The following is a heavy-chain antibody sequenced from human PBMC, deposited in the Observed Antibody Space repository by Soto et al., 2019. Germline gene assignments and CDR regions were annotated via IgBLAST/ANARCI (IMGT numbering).Heavy chain of an antibody. V-gene: IGHV3-48*03. D-gene: IGHD2-2*02. Sequence: RGGSLRLSCAASGFTFISYEINWFGHSPGEGREWVSYISSSGSTIYYADSVKGRFTISRDNAKNSLYLQMNSLRAEDTAVYYCARVSYCSSTSCYTGYYYYGMDVWGQGTTVTVSS. CDR3: ARVSYCSSTSCYTGYYYYGMDV. CDR2: ISSSGSTI. CDR1: GFTFISYE. J-gene: IGHJ6*02.